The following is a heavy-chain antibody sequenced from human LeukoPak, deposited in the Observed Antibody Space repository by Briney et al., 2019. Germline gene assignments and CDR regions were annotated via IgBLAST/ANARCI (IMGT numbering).Heavy chain of an antibody. CDR2: INPNNGNT. D-gene: IGHD3-22*01. V-gene: IGHV1-18*01. CDR1: GYTFSDYG. CDR3: ARRYYDNSGFYFDY. J-gene: IGHJ4*02. Sequence: ASVKVSCKSSGYTFSDYGITWVRQAPGQGLEWMGWINPNNGNTNYAQKLQGRVTMTTDTSTSTAYMELRSLRSDDTAVYYCARRYYDNSGFYFDYWGQGTLVTVSS.